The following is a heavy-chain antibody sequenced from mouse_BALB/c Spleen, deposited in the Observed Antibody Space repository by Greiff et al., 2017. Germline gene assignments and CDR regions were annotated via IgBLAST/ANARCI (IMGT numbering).Heavy chain of an antibody. D-gene: IGHD2-4*01. CDR1: GDSITSGY. CDR3: ARYDYDDDWYFDV. CDR2: ISYSGST. V-gene: IGHV3-8*02. J-gene: IGHJ1*01. Sequence: EVKVVESGPSLVKPSQTLSLTCSVTGDSITSGYWNWIRKFPGNKLEYMGYISYSGSTYYNPSLKSRISITRDTSKNQYYLQLNSVTTEDTATYYCARYDYDDDWYFDVWGAGTTVTVSS.